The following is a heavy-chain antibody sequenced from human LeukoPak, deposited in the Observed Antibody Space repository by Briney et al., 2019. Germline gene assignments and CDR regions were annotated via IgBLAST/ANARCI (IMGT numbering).Heavy chain of an antibody. CDR2: ISAYNGNT. J-gene: IGHJ4*02. D-gene: IGHD1-26*01. V-gene: IGHV1-18*01. Sequence: ASVKVSCKASGYTFTSYGISWVRQAPGQGLEWMGWISAYNGNTNYAQKLQGRVTMTTDTSTSTACMELRSLRSDDTAVYYCARGIVGATGPPGFDYWGQGTLVTVSS. CDR1: GYTFTSYG. CDR3: ARGIVGATGPPGFDY.